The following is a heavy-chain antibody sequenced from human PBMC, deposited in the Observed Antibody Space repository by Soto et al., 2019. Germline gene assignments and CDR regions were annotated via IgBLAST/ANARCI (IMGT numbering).Heavy chain of an antibody. J-gene: IGHJ4*02. CDR2: ISTGGGST. CDR3: ARSREVIASAGSFDY. D-gene: IGHD6-13*01. CDR1: GFTFSSNV. Sequence: PGGFLRLSWAASGFTFSSNVMSWVRQAPGKGLEWVSGISTGGGSTDYADSVKGRFTISRDNSKNTLYLQMNSLRAEDTAVYYCARSREVIASAGSFDYWGQGTLVTVSS. V-gene: IGHV3-23*01.